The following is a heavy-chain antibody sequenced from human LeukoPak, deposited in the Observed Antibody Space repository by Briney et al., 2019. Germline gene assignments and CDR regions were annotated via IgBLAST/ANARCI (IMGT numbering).Heavy chain of an antibody. CDR1: GYTFTNYV. V-gene: IGHV1-2*02. J-gene: IGHJ3*02. D-gene: IGHD1-7*01. CDR3: ARENWYYARDAFDI. CDR2: VNPNSGGT. Sequence: ASVKVSCKASGYTFTNYVVNWVRQAPGQGLEWMGWVNPNSGGTNYAQKFQGRVTMTRDTSISTAYMELSRLRSDDTAVYYCARENWYYARDAFDIWGQGTMVTVSS.